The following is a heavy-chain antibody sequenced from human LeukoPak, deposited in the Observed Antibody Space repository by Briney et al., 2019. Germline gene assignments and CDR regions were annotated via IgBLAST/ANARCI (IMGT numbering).Heavy chain of an antibody. CDR3: ARLSSNWYIHYFDY. CDR2: IYYSGST. V-gene: IGHV4-39*01. Sequence: SETLSLTCTVSGGSISNNNYYWGWIRQPPGKGLEWFGSIYYSGSTYYNPSLKSRLTISVDTSKNQFSLKLSSVTAADTAVYYCARLSSNWYIHYFDYWGQGTLVTVSS. J-gene: IGHJ4*02. D-gene: IGHD6-13*01. CDR1: GGSISNNNYY.